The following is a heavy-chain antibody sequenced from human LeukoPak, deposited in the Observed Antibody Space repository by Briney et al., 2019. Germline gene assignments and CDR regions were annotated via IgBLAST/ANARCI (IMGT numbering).Heavy chain of an antibody. CDR3: ARVYYYDKSGYRHFDF. V-gene: IGHV3-7*01. CDR2: IKQDGSEK. D-gene: IGHD3-22*01. CDR1: GFTFSNYY. J-gene: IGHJ4*02. Sequence: GGSLRLSCAASGFTFSNYYMSWVRQAPGKGLERVANIKQDGSEKYYVDSVKGRFTISRDNAKNSLFLQMDSLRAEDTAVYYCARVYYYDKSGYRHFDFWGQGTLVTVSS.